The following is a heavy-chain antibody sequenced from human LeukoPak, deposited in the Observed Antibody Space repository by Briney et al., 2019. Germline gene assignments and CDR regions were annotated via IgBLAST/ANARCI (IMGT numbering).Heavy chain of an antibody. V-gene: IGHV3-48*01. Sequence: GGSLRLSCAASGFTFSNYAMNWVRQAPGKGLEWVSYSSSGSSTIYYADSVKGRSTISRDNAKNSLFLQMNSLRAEDTAVYYCARGEQDMATMSIDYWGQGTLVTVSS. D-gene: IGHD5-24*01. CDR1: GFTFSNYA. J-gene: IGHJ4*02. CDR2: SSSGSSTI. CDR3: ARGEQDMATMSIDY.